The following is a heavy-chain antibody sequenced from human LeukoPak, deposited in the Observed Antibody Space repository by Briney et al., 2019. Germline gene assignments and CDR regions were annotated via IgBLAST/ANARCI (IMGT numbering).Heavy chain of an antibody. CDR3: AKKKGRIAAGNFDY. V-gene: IGHV4-34*01. CDR1: GGSFSGYY. Sequence: SETLSLTCAVYGGSFSGYYWSWIRQPPGKGLEWIGEINHSGSTNYNPSLKSRVTISVDTSKNQFSLKLSSVTAADTAVYYCAKKKGRIAAGNFDYWGQGTLVTVSS. D-gene: IGHD6-25*01. CDR2: INHSGST. J-gene: IGHJ4*02.